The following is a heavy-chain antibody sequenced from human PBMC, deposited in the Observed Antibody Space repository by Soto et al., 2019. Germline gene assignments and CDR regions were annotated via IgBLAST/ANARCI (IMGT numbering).Heavy chain of an antibody. Sequence: PGGSLRLSCAASGFTFSNYAMSWVRQAPGKGLEWVSTISDTGSSTYYADSVKGRFTISRDNSKNTLYLQMNSLRAEDTAVYYCANSSRYGPFDYWGQGTLVTVSS. CDR3: ANSSRYGPFDY. J-gene: IGHJ4*02. D-gene: IGHD5-12*01. CDR2: ISDTGSST. CDR1: GFTFSNYA. V-gene: IGHV3-23*01.